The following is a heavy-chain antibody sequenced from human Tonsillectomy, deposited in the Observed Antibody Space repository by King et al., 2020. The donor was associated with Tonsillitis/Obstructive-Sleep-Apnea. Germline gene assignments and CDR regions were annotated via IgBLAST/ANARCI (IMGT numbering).Heavy chain of an antibody. CDR1: GYTLTELS. V-gene: IGHV1-24*01. CDR3: ATGPPYCSSTSCYRLYYYYYMDV. CDR2: FDPEDGET. D-gene: IGHD2-2*01. Sequence: QLVQSGAEVKKPGASVKVSCKVSGYTLTELSMHWVRQAPGKGLEWMGGFDPEDGETIYAQKFQGRGTMTEDTSTDTAYMELSSLRSEVSAVYYCATGPPYCSSTSCYRLYYYYYMDVWGKGTTVTVSS. J-gene: IGHJ6*03.